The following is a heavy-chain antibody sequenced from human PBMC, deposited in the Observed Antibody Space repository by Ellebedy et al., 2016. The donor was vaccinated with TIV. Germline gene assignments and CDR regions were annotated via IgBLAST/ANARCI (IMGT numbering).Heavy chain of an antibody. J-gene: IGHJ4*02. CDR1: GFTFSRYA. V-gene: IGHV3-23*01. CDR2: IVGNGA. D-gene: IGHD5-18*01. CDR3: AKDRTPGDGYWVFDY. Sequence: GESLKISCAASGFTFSRYAMTWVRQAPGKGLEWVSGIVGNGAQRYADSVKGRFTISRDNSKNTVDLQMNSLRAEDTAVYFCAKDRTPGDGYWVFDYWGQGTLVTVFS.